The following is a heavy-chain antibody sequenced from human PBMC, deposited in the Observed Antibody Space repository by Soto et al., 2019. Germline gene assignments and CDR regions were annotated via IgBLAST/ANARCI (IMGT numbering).Heavy chain of an antibody. D-gene: IGHD3-10*01. V-gene: IGHV3-15*01. CDR3: GDLEGSDFGMDV. CDR2: IKSKTAGETT. J-gene: IGHJ6*02. Sequence: EVQLVASGGGLVKPGGSLRLSCGASKVTAWMSWVRQAPGKGLEWVGRIKSKTAGETTDYAAPVQGRFIISRDDSRDMVYLEMNRLKIEDTAVYSCGDLEGSDFGMDVWGQGTRVTVSS. CDR1: KVTAW.